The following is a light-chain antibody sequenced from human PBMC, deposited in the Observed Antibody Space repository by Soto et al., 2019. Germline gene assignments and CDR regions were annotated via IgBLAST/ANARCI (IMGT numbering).Light chain of an antibody. CDR2: YDD. Sequence: QSVLTQPPSVSDAPRQRVTISCSGSSSNIGNNAVNWYQQLPGKAPKLLIYYDDLLPSGVSDRFSGSKSGTSASLAISGLQSEDEADYYCAAWDDSLNGPVFGGVTKLTVL. CDR3: AAWDDSLNGPV. J-gene: IGLJ2*01. CDR1: SSNIGNNA. V-gene: IGLV1-36*01.